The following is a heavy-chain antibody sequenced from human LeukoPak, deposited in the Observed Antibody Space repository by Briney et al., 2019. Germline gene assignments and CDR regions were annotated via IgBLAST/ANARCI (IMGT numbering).Heavy chain of an antibody. D-gene: IGHD5-18*01. CDR2: ISYDGSNK. CDR3: AKEPGYSYGSYFDY. Sequence: GGSLRLSCAASGFTFSSYGMHWVRQAPGKGLEWVAVISYDGSNKYYADYVKGRFTISRDNSKNTLHLQMNSLRAEDTAVYYCAKEPGYSYGSYFDYWGQGTLVTVSS. J-gene: IGHJ4*02. CDR1: GFTFSSYG. V-gene: IGHV3-30*18.